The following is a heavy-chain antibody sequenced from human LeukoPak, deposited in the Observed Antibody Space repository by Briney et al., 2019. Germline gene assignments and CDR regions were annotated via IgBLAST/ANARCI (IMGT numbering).Heavy chain of an antibody. D-gene: IGHD3-3*01. CDR3: ARSPLRFLEWLLQAWFDP. Sequence: SETLSLTCTVSGYSISSGYYWGWIRQPPGKGLEWIGSIYHSGSTYYNPSLKSRVTISVDTSKNQFSLKLSSVTAADTAVYYCARSPLRFLEWLLQAWFDPWGQGTLVTVSS. CDR2: IYHSGST. V-gene: IGHV4-38-2*02. CDR1: GYSISSGYY. J-gene: IGHJ5*02.